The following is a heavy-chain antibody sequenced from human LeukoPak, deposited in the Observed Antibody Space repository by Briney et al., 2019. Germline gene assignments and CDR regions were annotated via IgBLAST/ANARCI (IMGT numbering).Heavy chain of an antibody. CDR1: GFTVSSNS. CDR2: IYSGGST. Sequence: PGGSLRLSCTVSGFTVSSNSMSWVRQAPGKGLEWVSVIYSGGSTYYADSVKGRFTISRDNSKNTLYLQMNSLRAEDTAVYYCAGGSGARYFALPDYWGQGTLVTVSS. V-gene: IGHV3-66*01. CDR3: AGGSGARYFALPDY. D-gene: IGHD2-15*01. J-gene: IGHJ4*02.